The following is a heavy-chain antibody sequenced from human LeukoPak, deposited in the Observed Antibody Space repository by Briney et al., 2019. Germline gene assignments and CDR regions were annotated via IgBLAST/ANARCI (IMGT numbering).Heavy chain of an antibody. D-gene: IGHD1-26*01. V-gene: IGHV3-23*01. Sequence: PGGSLRLSCAASGFTFTTYAMTWVRQAPGKGLEWVSGISGSGGSTYYADSVKGRFTISRDNSKNTLYLQMNSLRADDTAVYYCAKRGGVGAATLRASDIWGQGTMVTVSS. J-gene: IGHJ3*02. CDR3: AKRGGVGAATLRASDI. CDR1: GFTFTTYA. CDR2: ISGSGGST.